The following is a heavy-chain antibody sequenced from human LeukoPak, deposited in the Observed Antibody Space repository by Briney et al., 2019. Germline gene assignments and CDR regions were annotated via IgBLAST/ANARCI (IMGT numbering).Heavy chain of an antibody. V-gene: IGHV5-51*07. CDR1: GYSFTTYW. CDR2: IYPGDSDT. J-gene: IGHJ4*02. CDR3: ARQFRDSSGYYSYYFDY. D-gene: IGHD3-22*01. Sequence: GESLKISCKGSGYSFTTYWIGWVHQMPGRGLEWMGIIYPGDSDTRYSPSFQGQVTISANKSISTAYLQWSSLKASDTAMYYCARQFRDSSGYYSYYFDYWGQGTLVTVSS.